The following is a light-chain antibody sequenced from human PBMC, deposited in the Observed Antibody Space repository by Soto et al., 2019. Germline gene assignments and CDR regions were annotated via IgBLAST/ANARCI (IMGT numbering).Light chain of an antibody. J-gene: IGKJ4*01. CDR3: QQYYSTPLT. V-gene: IGKV4-1*01. Sequence: ILITHSPASLSVSMGGRATPNCNSSHSVLYSSNNKNYLDWYQQKPGQPPKLLIYWASTRESGVPDRFSGSGSGTDFTLTISSVQAEDVAVYYCQQYYSTPLTFGGGTKVDIK. CDR1: HSVLYSSNNKNY. CDR2: WAS.